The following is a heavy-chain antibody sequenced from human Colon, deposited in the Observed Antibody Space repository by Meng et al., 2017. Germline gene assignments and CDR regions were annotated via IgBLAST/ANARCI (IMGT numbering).Heavy chain of an antibody. CDR3: ARGGRPDYGDYFSYFDL. CDR2: ISYDGSNK. D-gene: IGHD4-17*01. Sequence: GESLKISCAASGFTFSSYAMHWVRQAPGKGLEWVAVISYDGSNKYYADSVKGRFTISRDNSKNTLYLQMNSLRAEDTAVYYCARGGRPDYGDYFSYFDLWGHGTLVTVSS. J-gene: IGHJ2*01. CDR1: GFTFSSYA. V-gene: IGHV3-30*04.